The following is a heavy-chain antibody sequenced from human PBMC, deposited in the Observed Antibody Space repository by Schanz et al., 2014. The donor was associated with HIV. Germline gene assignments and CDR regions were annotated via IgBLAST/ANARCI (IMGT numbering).Heavy chain of an antibody. J-gene: IGHJ4*02. CDR1: GYTFTDYY. Sequence: QVQLVQSGAEVKKPGASVKVSCKASGYTFTDYYIHWVRQAPGQGLEWMGWIKPNSGDPYYAQKLQGKVTMTRDTSITTASLELSRLRSDDTAVYFCARNPYQLLPFDSWGQGTLVTVSP. D-gene: IGHD2-15*01. CDR3: ARNPYQLLPFDS. V-gene: IGHV1-2*02. CDR2: IKPNSGDP.